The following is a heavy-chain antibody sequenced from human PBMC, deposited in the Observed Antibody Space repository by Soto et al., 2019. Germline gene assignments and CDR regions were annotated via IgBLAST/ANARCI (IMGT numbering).Heavy chain of an antibody. CDR1: GGSISSYY. CDR3: ARDGGSGSYYNGLDY. Sequence: SETLSLTCTVSGGSISSYYWSWIRQPPGKGLEWIGYIYYSGSTNYNPSLKSRVTISVDTSKNQFSLKLSSVTAADTAVYYCARDGGSGSYYNGLDYWGQGTLVTVSS. D-gene: IGHD3-10*01. V-gene: IGHV4-59*01. CDR2: IYYSGST. J-gene: IGHJ4*02.